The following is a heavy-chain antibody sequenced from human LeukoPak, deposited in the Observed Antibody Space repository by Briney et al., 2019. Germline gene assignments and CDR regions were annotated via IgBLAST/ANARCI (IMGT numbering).Heavy chain of an antibody. CDR2: IWYDGSNK. CDR3: ASLSIAARQTDY. V-gene: IGHV3-33*08. CDR1: GFTFSSYA. Sequence: GGSLRLSCAASGFTFSSYAMHWVRQAPGKGLEWVAVIWYDGSNKYYTDSVKGRFTISRDNSKNTLYLQMNSLRAEDTAVYYCASLSIAARQTDYWGQGTLVTVSS. D-gene: IGHD6-6*01. J-gene: IGHJ4*02.